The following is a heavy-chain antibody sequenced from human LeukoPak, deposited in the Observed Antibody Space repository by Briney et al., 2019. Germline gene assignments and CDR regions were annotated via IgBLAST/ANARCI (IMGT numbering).Heavy chain of an antibody. V-gene: IGHV1-2*02. J-gene: IGHJ3*02. D-gene: IGHD2-2*01. Sequence: ASVKVSCKASGYTFTGYYMHWVRQAPGHGLEWMGWINPNSGSTNYAQKLKVRFTMTRDTSISTASMELRRLRSDDTAVYYCARVLGYCSSTSCSYAFDIWGQGTMVTVSS. CDR3: ARVLGYCSSTSCSYAFDI. CDR2: INPNSGST. CDR1: GYTFTGYY.